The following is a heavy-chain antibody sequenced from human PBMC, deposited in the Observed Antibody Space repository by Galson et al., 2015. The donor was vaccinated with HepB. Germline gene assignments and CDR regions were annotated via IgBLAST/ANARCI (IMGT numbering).Heavy chain of an antibody. CDR3: AHGPPFVDFWSGYYPWFDP. Sequence: PALVKPTQTLTLTCTFSGFSLSTSGVGVGWIRQPPGKALEWLALIYWNDDSLYNPSLQSRLTITKDTSKNQVVLTMTNMDPVDTATYYCAHGPPFVDFWSGYYPWFDPWGQGTLVTVSS. CDR1: GFSLSTSGVG. V-gene: IGHV2-5*01. J-gene: IGHJ5*02. CDR2: IYWNDDS. D-gene: IGHD3-3*01.